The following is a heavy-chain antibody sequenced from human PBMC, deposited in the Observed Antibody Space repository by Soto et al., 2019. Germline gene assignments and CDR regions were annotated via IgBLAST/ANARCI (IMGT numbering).Heavy chain of an antibody. CDR2: IYPGDSDT. CDR1: GYGFTSYW. Sequence: PGESLKISCKGSGYGFTSYWIGWVRQMPGKGLEWMGIIYPGDSDTRYSPSFQGQVTISADKPISTAYLQWSSLKASDTAMYYCARWDANYVGVMDVWGQGTKVTVSS. J-gene: IGHJ6*02. D-gene: IGHD1-26*01. CDR3: ARWDANYVGVMDV. V-gene: IGHV5-51*04.